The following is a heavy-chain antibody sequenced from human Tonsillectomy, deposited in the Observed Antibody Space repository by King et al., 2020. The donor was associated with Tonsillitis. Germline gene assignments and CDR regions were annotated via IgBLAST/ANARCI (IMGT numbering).Heavy chain of an antibody. CDR1: GFTFTSSA. CDR3: AAAPTAYDYDSSSTDLDY. Sequence: VQLVQSGPEVKKPGTSVKVSCKASGFTFTSSAMQWVRQARGQRLEWIGWIVVGSGNTNYAQKFQERVTITRDMSTSTAYMELSSLRSEATAVYYCAAAPTAYDYDSSSTDLDYWGQGALVTVSS. J-gene: IGHJ4*02. V-gene: IGHV1-58*02. D-gene: IGHD3-22*01. CDR2: IVVGSGNT.